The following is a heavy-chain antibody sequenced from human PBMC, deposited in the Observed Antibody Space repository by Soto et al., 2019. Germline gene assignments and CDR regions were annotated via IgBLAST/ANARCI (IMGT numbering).Heavy chain of an antibody. CDR1: GYTFTSYA. D-gene: IGHD6-13*01. V-gene: IGHV1-3*01. CDR2: INAGNGNT. J-gene: IGHJ4*02. Sequence: QVQLVQSGAEVKKPGASVKVSCKASGYTFTSYAMHWVRQAPGQRLEWMGWINAGNGNTKYSQKFQGRVTITRDTSARTGYKGLSSLRSEDTAVDYCGGGDSSRWYSLDYWGQGTLVTVSS. CDR3: GGGDSSRWYSLDY.